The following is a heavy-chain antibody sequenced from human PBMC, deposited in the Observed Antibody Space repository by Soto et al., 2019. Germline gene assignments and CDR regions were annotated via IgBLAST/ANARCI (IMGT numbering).Heavy chain of an antibody. V-gene: IGHV5-51*01. J-gene: IGHJ4*02. CDR2: IYPGDSET. D-gene: IGHD5-12*01. CDR3: ARLVGAYDSYFDH. CDR1: GYDFARTW. Sequence: GESLKISCKASGYDFARTWIGWVRQLPGKGLDWLGIIYPGDSETRYSPSFRGQVTFSVDMSISTAYLQWSSLKTSDIAIYYCARLVGAYDSYFDHWRQGTRVT.